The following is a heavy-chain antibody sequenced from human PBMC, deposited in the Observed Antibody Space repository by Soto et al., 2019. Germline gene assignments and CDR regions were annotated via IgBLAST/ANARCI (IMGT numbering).Heavy chain of an antibody. CDR3: AKMNYYDSSGYWPQWFDP. CDR1: GFTFSSYG. D-gene: IGHD3-22*01. J-gene: IGHJ5*02. Sequence: GGSLRLSCAASGFTFSSYGMHWVRQAPGKGLEWVAVISYDGSNKYYADSVKGRFTISRDNSKNTLYLQMNSLRAEDTAVYYCAKMNYYDSSGYWPQWFDPWGQGTLVTISS. V-gene: IGHV3-30*18. CDR2: ISYDGSNK.